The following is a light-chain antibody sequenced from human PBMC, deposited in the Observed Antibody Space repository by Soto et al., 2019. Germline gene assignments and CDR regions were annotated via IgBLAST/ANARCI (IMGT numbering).Light chain of an antibody. Sequence: EIVLTQSPGTLSLSPGERATLSCRASQSVSSSYLAWYQQKPGQAPSLLIYGASSRATGIPARFSGSGSGTDFTLTISRLEPEDVAVYYCQQYGSSPLSYGGGTKVEIK. CDR2: GAS. CDR3: QQYGSSPLS. CDR1: QSVSSSY. V-gene: IGKV3-20*01. J-gene: IGKJ4*01.